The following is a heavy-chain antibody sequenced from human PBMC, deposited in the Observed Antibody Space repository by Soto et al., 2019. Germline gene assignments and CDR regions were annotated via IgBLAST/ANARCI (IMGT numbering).Heavy chain of an antibody. CDR2: ISTYKGNT. D-gene: IGHD3-10*01. Sequence: ASVKVSCKTSGYTFTACGISWVRQAPGQGLEWMGWISTYKGNTNYAQKFQGRVAMTTDTSTSTAYMELRSLRSDDTAVYYCARDLDGSGSYYTNYWGQGTLVTVSS. V-gene: IGHV1-18*01. J-gene: IGHJ4*02. CDR3: ARDLDGSGSYYTNY. CDR1: GYTFTACG.